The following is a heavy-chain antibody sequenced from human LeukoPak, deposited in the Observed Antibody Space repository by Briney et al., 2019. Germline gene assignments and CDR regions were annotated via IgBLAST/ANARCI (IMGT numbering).Heavy chain of an antibody. V-gene: IGHV3-48*01. D-gene: IGHD5-12*01. CDR3: ARDHRYAFDN. Sequence: GGSLRLSCAASGFNYIDYSMNWVRQAPGKGLEWISYIGISSGNTKYADSVKGRFTISRDKARNSLYLQMNSLRVEDTAVYYCARDHRYAFDNWGHGTLVTVSS. J-gene: IGHJ4*01. CDR1: GFNYIDYS. CDR2: IGISSGNT.